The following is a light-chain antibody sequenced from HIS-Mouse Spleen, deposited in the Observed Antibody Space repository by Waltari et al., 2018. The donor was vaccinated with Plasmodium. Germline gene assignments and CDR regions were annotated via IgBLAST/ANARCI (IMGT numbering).Light chain of an antibody. J-gene: IGKJ3*01. CDR3: QKYNSAPCT. Sequence: DIQMTQSPSSLSASVGDRVTIPCRASQGISNYLACYQQKPGKVPKLLIYAASTLKSGVPSRFSGSGSGTDFTLTISSLQPEDVATYYCQKYNSAPCTFGPGTKVDIK. CDR2: AAS. CDR1: QGISNY. V-gene: IGKV1-27*01.